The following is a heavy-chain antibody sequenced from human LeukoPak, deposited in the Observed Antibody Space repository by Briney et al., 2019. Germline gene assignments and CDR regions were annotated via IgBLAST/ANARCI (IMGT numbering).Heavy chain of an antibody. CDR1: GFTFGDYA. CDR3: TRDPYSQLERRNEHAFDI. J-gene: IGHJ3*02. D-gene: IGHD1-1*01. Sequence: PGGSLRLSCTASGFTFGDYAMSWFRQAPGKGLEWVGFIRSKAYGGTTEYAASVKGRFTISRDDSKSIAYLQMNSLKTEDTAVYYCTRDPYSQLERRNEHAFDIWGQGTMVTVSS. V-gene: IGHV3-49*03. CDR2: IRSKAYGGTT.